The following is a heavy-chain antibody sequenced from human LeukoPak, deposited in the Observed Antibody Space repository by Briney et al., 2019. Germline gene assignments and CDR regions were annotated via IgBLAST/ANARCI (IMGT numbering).Heavy chain of an antibody. CDR1: GGSFSGYY. Sequence: SETLSLTCAVYGGSFSGYYWSWIRQPPGKGLEWIGEINHSGSTNYNPSLKSRVTISADTSKNQFSLKLSSVTAADTAVYYCARGEDGYNFDYWGQGTLVTVSS. J-gene: IGHJ4*02. D-gene: IGHD5-24*01. CDR3: ARGEDGYNFDY. V-gene: IGHV4-34*01. CDR2: INHSGST.